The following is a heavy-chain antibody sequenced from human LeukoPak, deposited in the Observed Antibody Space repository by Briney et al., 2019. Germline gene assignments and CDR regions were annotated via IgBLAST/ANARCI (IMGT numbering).Heavy chain of an antibody. Sequence: GVSLTLSCAASGFTFSSYSMNWVRPAPGKGGEWLTSISRSSIYIYYAASAKGRFTISRANAKNSLYLQINSLRAEDTAVYYCATDILTGSTYYYYYYGMDVWGQGTTVTVSS. V-gene: IGHV3-21*01. J-gene: IGHJ6*02. CDR2: ISRSSIYI. D-gene: IGHD3-9*01. CDR3: ATDILTGSTYYYYYYGMDV. CDR1: GFTFSSYS.